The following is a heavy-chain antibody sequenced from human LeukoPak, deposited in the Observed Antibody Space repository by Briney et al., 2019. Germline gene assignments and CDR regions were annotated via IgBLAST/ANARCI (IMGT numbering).Heavy chain of an antibody. CDR1: GFTFSSYA. V-gene: IGHV3-23*01. D-gene: IGHD2-2*01. CDR3: ARDGVGYCSSTTCQIDY. CDR2: ISGSGGST. J-gene: IGHJ4*02. Sequence: EGSLRLSCAASGFTFSSYAMSWVRQAPGKGLEWVSAISGSGGSTYYADSVKGRFTISRDNAKNSLYLQMNSLRAEDTAVYYCARDGVGYCSSTTCQIDYWGQGTLVTFSS.